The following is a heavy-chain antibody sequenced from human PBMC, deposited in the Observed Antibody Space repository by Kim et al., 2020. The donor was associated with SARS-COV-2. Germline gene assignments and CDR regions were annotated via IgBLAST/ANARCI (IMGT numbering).Heavy chain of an antibody. J-gene: IGHJ6*02. CDR1: RFIFSSYG. Sequence: GGSLRLSCAASRFIFSSYGMHWVRQAPGKGLEWVAAIWYDGSGKYYSDSVKGRFIISRDNSKNTLYLQMNSLRAEDTAVYYCAREDYGGNPDYFYGMDVWGQGTTVTVSS. CDR3: AREDYGGNPDYFYGMDV. V-gene: IGHV3-33*01. CDR2: IWYDGSGK. D-gene: IGHD4-17*01.